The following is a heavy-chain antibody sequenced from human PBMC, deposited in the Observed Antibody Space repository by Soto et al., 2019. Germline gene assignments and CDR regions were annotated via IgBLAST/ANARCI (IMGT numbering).Heavy chain of an antibody. J-gene: IGHJ4*02. Sequence: ASVEVSCKASGYTFTSYAMHWVRQAPGQRLEWMGWINPSDGNRNFAQKFEDRVTMTTATSTNTVFLELRSLKSDDTAIYYCARDRLRGYDSSGFYSWGQGTMVTVSS. CDR3: ARDRLRGYDSSGFYS. CDR2: INPSDGNR. V-gene: IGHV1-3*01. D-gene: IGHD3-22*01. CDR1: GYTFTSYA.